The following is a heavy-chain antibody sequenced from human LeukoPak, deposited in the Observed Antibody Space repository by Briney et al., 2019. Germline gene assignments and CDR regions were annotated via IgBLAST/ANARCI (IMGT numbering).Heavy chain of an antibody. Sequence: ASVKVSCKASGYTFTSYDINWVQQATGQGLEWMGWMNPNSGNTGYAQKFQGRVTMTRNTSISTAYMELSSLRSEDTAVYYCARGSYYYDSSGYTDVWGQGTTVTVSS. CDR3: ARGSYYYDSSGYTDV. CDR2: MNPNSGNT. V-gene: IGHV1-8*01. J-gene: IGHJ6*02. D-gene: IGHD3-22*01. CDR1: GYTFTSYD.